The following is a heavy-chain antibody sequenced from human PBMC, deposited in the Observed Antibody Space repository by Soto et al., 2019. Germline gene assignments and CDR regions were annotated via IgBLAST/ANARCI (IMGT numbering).Heavy chain of an antibody. CDR3: AKDGGAYGDYVTVEGYYYGMDV. Sequence: GGSLRLSCAASGFTFSSYGMHWVRQAPGKGLEWVAVISYDGSNKYYADSVKGRFTISRDNSKNTLYLQMNSLRAEDTAVYYCAKDGGAYGDYVTVEGYYYGMDVWGQGTTVTVSS. J-gene: IGHJ6*02. CDR2: ISYDGSNK. D-gene: IGHD4-17*01. V-gene: IGHV3-30*18. CDR1: GFTFSSYG.